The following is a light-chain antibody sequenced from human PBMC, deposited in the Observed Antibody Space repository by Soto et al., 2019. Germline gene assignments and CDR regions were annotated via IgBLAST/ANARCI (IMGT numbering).Light chain of an antibody. J-gene: IGLJ2*01. CDR1: TSDLGIYNY. Sequence: QAVVTQPASVSGSPGQSITISCTATTSDLGIYNYVSWYQQHPGKAPKLMIYAFSNRPSGVSDRFSGSKSGNTASLTISGLQAEDEADYYCSSYTSSAVVFGGGTKLTVL. CDR3: SSYTSSAVV. CDR2: AFS. V-gene: IGLV2-14*03.